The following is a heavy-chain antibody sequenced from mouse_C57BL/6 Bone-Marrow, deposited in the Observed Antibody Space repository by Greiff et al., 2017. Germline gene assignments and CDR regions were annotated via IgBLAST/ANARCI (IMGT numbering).Heavy chain of an antibody. CDR2: IHPNSGST. J-gene: IGHJ3*01. V-gene: IGHV1-64*01. CDR1: GYTFTSYW. Sequence: VQLQQPGAELVKPGASVKLSCKASGYTFTSYWMHWVKQRPGQGLEWIGMIHPNSGSTNYNEKFKSKATLTVDKSSSTAYMQLSSLTSEDSAVYYCARGLLLRFYAMDYWGQGTLVTVSA. CDR3: ARGLLLRFYAMDY. D-gene: IGHD1-1*01.